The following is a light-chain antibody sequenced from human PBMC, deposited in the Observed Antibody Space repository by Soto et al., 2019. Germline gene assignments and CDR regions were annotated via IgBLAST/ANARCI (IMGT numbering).Light chain of an antibody. Sequence: EIVLTQSPGTLSLSPGERATLSSRASQSVSSSYLAWYQQKPGQAPRLLIYGASSRATGIPDRFSGSGSGTDFTLTISRLEPEDFAVYYCQQSGSSPLLTFGGGTKVEIK. J-gene: IGKJ4*01. CDR2: GAS. CDR1: QSVSSSY. V-gene: IGKV3-20*01. CDR3: QQSGSSPLLT.